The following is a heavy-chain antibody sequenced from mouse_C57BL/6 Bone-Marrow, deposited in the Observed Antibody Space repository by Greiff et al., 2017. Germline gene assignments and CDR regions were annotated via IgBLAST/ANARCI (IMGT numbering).Heavy chain of an antibody. CDR3: ARWNSVYAMDY. D-gene: IGHD3-2*02. J-gene: IGHJ4*01. Sequence: EVQLQQSGPELVKPGASVKISCKASGYTFTDYYMNWVKQSHGKSLEWIGDINPNNGGTSYNQKFKGKATLTVDKSSSTAYMELRSLTSEDSAVYYCARWNSVYAMDYWGQGTSVTVSS. CDR1: GYTFTDYY. V-gene: IGHV1-26*01. CDR2: INPNNGGT.